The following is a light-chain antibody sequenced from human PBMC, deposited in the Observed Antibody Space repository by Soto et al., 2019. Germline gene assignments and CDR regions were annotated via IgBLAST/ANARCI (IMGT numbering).Light chain of an antibody. V-gene: IGLV1-47*02. J-gene: IGLJ3*02. CDR1: SSNIGSNY. CDR2: TNN. CDR3: AVWDDSLRGGNWV. Sequence: QSVLTQPPSASGTPGQRVTISCSGSSSNIGSNYVYWYQHLPGTAPKLLIFTNNQRPSGVPDRFSGSTSGTSASLAISGLRSEDEAVYYCAVWDDSLRGGNWVFGGGTKLTVL.